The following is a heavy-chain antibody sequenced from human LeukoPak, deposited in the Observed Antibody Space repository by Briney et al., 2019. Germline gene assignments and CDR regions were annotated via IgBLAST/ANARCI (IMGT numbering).Heavy chain of an antibody. CDR3: ARHVGFITMVRGVINNNWFDP. Sequence: SSHTLSLTHTVSGGSITSGSYYWGWIRQPPGKGLQRIGGIFYTWSPYYNPSLKSRVTISVDTSKKQFSLKLSSVTAADTAVYYCARHVGFITMVRGVINNNWFDPWGQGTLVTVSS. CDR2: IFYTWSP. J-gene: IGHJ5*02. V-gene: IGHV4-39*01. D-gene: IGHD3-10*01. CDR1: GGSITSGSYY.